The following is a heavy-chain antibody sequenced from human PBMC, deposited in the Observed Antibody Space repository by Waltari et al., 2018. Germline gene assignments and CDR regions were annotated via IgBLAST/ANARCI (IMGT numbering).Heavy chain of an antibody. CDR2: IIPIFGTA. CDR1: GGTFSSYA. CDR3: ARDPQLEPTGDYYYGMDV. D-gene: IGHD1-1*01. V-gene: IGHV1-69*08. Sequence: QVQLVQSGAEVKKPGSSVKVSCKASGGTFSSYAISWVRQAPGQGLEWMGRIIPIFGTANYAQKFQGRVTITADKSTSTAYMELSSLRSEDTAVYYCARDPQLEPTGDYYYGMDVWGQGTTVTVSS. J-gene: IGHJ6*02.